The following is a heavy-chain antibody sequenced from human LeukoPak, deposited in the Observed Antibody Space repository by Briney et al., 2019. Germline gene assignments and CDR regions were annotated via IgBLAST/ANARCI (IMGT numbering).Heavy chain of an antibody. CDR2: IKQDGNEK. D-gene: IGHD3-22*01. V-gene: IGHV3-7*03. CDR1: GFTFSDYW. CDR3: AKEIGGTMIVVVISPFDY. J-gene: IGHJ4*02. Sequence: GGSLRLSCAVSGFTFSDYWMSWVRQAPGKGLEWVANIKQDGNEKYYVDSLKGRFTISRDNAKKSLYLQMNSLRAEDTAVYYCAKEIGGTMIVVVISPFDYWGQGTLVTVSS.